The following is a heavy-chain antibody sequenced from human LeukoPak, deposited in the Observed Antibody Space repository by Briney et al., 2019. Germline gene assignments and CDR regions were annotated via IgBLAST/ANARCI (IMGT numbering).Heavy chain of an antibody. CDR3: ARESYGLSLNY. J-gene: IGHJ4*02. CDR1: GYTFTGYY. Sequence: AXVKVSCKASGYTFTGYYMHWVRQAPGQGLEWMGRINPNSGGTNYAQKFQGRVTMTRDTSISTAYMELSRLRSDDTAVYYCARESYGLSLNYWGQGTLVTVSS. CDR2: INPNSGGT. V-gene: IGHV1-2*06. D-gene: IGHD5-18*01.